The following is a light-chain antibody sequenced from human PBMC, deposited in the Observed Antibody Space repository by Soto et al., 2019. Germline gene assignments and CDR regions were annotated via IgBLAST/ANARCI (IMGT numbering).Light chain of an antibody. J-gene: IGLJ1*01. Sequence: QSVLTQPASVSGSPGQSITISCAGTSTDVGLYTYVSWYQQHPGKAPKLIIYDVYNRPSGVSNRFSGSKSGNTASLTISGLQAEDEAVYYCTSYTSTSTPYVFGGGTKLTVL. CDR3: TSYTSTSTPYV. CDR1: STDVGLYTY. CDR2: DVY. V-gene: IGLV2-14*01.